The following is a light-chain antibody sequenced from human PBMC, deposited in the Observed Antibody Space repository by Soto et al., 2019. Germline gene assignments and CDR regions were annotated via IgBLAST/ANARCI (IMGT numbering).Light chain of an antibody. V-gene: IGLV2-23*01. Sequence: QSALTQPASVSGSPGQSITISCTGTSSDVGTYNLVSWYQQCPGKAHKLMIYEGSKRPSGVSNRFSGSKSGNTASLTISGLQAEDEADYYCCSYAGSSTHVVFGGGTKLTVL. CDR3: CSYAGSSTHVV. CDR1: SSDVGTYNL. J-gene: IGLJ2*01. CDR2: EGS.